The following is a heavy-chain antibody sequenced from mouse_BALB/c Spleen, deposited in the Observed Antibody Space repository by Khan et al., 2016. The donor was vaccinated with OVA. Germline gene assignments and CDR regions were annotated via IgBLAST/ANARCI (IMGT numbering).Heavy chain of an antibody. D-gene: IGHD1-1*01. J-gene: IGHJ4*01. CDR2: ISYSGST. V-gene: IGHV3-2*02. CDR3: ARGNYYDYAMDY. Sequence: EVQLQESGPGLVKPSQSLSLTCTVTGYSITSNYAWNWIRQFPGNKLEWMGYISYSGSTSYNPSLKSRISITRDTSKNQFFLQLNSVTTEDTATYYCARGNYYDYAMDYWGQGTSVTVSS. CDR1: GYSITSNYA.